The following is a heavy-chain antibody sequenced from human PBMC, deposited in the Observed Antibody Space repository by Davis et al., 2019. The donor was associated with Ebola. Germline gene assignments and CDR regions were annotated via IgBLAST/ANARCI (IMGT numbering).Heavy chain of an antibody. V-gene: IGHV3-64*01. Sequence: PGGSLRLSCAASGFTFSSYAMHWVRQAPGKGLEYVSAISTNGGSTYYANSVKGRFTISRDNSKNTLYLQMGSLRAEDMAVYYCARGGMVTATQFDYWGQGTLVTVSS. J-gene: IGHJ4*02. CDR2: ISTNGGST. D-gene: IGHD2-21*02. CDR3: ARGGMVTATQFDY. CDR1: GFTFSSYA.